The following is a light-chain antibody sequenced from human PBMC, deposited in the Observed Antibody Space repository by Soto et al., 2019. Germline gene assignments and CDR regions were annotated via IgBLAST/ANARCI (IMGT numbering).Light chain of an antibody. CDR3: QQCGTSPLT. CDR2: GAS. Sequence: EIVLTQSPGTLSLSPGERATLSCRASQSVTSSYLAWYQQKPGQAPRLLIYGASSRATGIPDRFSGSGSGTDFTLTISRLEPEDFAVYYCQQCGTSPLTFGGGTKAEIK. CDR1: QSVTSSY. V-gene: IGKV3-20*01. J-gene: IGKJ4*01.